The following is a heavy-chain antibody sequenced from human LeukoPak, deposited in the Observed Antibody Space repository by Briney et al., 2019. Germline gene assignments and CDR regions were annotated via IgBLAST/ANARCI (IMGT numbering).Heavy chain of an antibody. CDR3: AKGPHQKDIVVVPAVDYYYYYMDV. Sequence: GGYLRRYCAASGFTFSSYAMSWVRQAPGKGLEWVSAISGSGGSTYYADSVKGRFTISRDNSKNTLYLQMNSLRAEDTAVYYCAKGPHQKDIVVVPAVDYYYYYMDVWGKGTTVTVSS. CDR2: ISGSGGST. CDR1: GFTFSSYA. J-gene: IGHJ6*03. D-gene: IGHD2-2*01. V-gene: IGHV3-23*01.